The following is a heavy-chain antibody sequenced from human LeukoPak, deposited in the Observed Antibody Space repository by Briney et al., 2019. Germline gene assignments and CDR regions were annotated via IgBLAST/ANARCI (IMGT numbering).Heavy chain of an antibody. Sequence: GGSLRLSCAASGFTFSSYAMSWVRQAPGKGLEWVSSISGSGGSTYYADSVKGRFTISRDNAKNTLYLQMNSLSAEDTAVYYCAKAGPESYDYVWGSYRPWSYFDYWGQGTLVTVSS. D-gene: IGHD3-16*02. J-gene: IGHJ4*02. CDR2: ISGSGGST. V-gene: IGHV3-23*01. CDR1: GFTFSSYA. CDR3: AKAGPESYDYVWGSYRPWSYFDY.